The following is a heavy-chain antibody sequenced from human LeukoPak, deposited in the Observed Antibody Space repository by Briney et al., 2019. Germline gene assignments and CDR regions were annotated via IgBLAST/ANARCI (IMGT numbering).Heavy chain of an antibody. CDR2: IYSGGST. CDR3: ARAIFDY. CDR1: GFTFDTYA. J-gene: IGHJ4*02. Sequence: GRSLRLSCAASGFTFDTYAMHWVRQAPGKGLEWVSIIYSGGSTYYADSVKGRFTIFRDNSKNTLYLQMNSLRAEDTAVYYCARAIFDYWGQGTLVTVSS. V-gene: IGHV3-53*01.